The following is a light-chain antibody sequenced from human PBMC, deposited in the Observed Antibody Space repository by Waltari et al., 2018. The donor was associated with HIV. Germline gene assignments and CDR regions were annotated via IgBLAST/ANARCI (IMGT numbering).Light chain of an antibody. CDR2: SAS. J-gene: IGKJ4*01. CDR3: QRANTSPS. V-gene: IGKV1-12*02. CDR1: QAFSTW. Sequence: DIQMTQSPSSVSASVGDTVTITCRASQAFSTWIAWYQQKPGRAPKLLIFSASTLRSGVPSRFSGSGSGPDFTLSISNLQPEDFATYDCQRANTSPSFGGGTKVEIK.